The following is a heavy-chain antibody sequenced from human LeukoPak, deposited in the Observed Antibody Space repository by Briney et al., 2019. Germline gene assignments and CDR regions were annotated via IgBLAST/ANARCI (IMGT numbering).Heavy chain of an antibody. V-gene: IGHV4-34*01. Sequence: SETLSLTCAVYGGSFSGYYWSWIRQPPGKGLELIGEINDIGSTNYNPSLKSRVTISVDTSNNQFSLKLSSVTAADTAVYYCARGHSSSWYKTIHAFYIWGQGTMVTVSS. CDR1: GGSFSGYY. D-gene: IGHD6-13*01. CDR2: INDIGST. CDR3: ARGHSSSWYKTIHAFYI. J-gene: IGHJ3*02.